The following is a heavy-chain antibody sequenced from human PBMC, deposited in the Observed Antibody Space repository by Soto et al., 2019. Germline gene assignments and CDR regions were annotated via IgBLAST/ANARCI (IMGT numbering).Heavy chain of an antibody. D-gene: IGHD2-8*01. J-gene: IGHJ4*02. Sequence: SETLSLTCTVSGGSVSNSNYYWGWIRQSPGKGLEWIGSVYYRGRSSSKSSVRSRATISVDTSKNQFSLNLTSVTASDTAVYCCVSQRTSVLTQAYFDYWGPGALVPVSS. CDR2: VYYRGRS. CDR3: VSQRTSVLTQAYFDY. CDR1: GGSVSNSNYY. V-gene: IGHV4-39*01.